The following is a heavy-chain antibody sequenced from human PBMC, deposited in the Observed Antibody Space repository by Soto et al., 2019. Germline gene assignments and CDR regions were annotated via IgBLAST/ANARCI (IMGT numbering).Heavy chain of an antibody. Sequence: GVSLRVGCAAAGVTFSTFWVSWVRQTPGKGLDWVANIKEDGSDKYYVDSVKGRFTISRDNTKNSLYLQMNSLRAEDTAVYYCVAGYCSGSNCPNWFDPWGQGTLVTVSS. CDR1: GVTFSTFW. V-gene: IGHV3-7*01. CDR3: VAGYCSGSNCPNWFDP. D-gene: IGHD2-15*01. CDR2: IKEDGSDK. J-gene: IGHJ5*02.